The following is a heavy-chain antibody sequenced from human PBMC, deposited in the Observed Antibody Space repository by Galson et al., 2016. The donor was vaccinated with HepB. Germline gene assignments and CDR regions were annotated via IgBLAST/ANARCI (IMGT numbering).Heavy chain of an antibody. V-gene: IGHV2-5*02. D-gene: IGHD4/OR15-4a*01. J-gene: IGHJ3*01. CDR3: GHRVGDDCGAFDG. CDR2: IYWDDDG. CDR1: GFSLSSRGEG. Sequence: PALVKPTQTLTLTCSFSGFSLSSRGEGVGWIRQSPGKALEWLAMIYWDDDGTSSPSLRHRLSLTKDTSKNQAVLTMSDMDPVDTATYYCGHRVGDDCGAFDGWGQGTTVTVSS.